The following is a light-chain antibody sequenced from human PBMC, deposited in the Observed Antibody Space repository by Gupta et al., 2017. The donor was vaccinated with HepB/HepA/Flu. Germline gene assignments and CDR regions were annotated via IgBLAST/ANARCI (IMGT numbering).Light chain of an antibody. Sequence: EIVLTPYPASLSLSPGERATLSCRASENLGSYLAWYQQKPGQAPRLLIYDSSNRATGIPARFSGSGSGTDFTLTIDSLETEDFALYYCQQRSVWWTFGQGTKVEIK. CDR3: QQRSVWWT. J-gene: IGKJ1*01. V-gene: IGKV3-11*01. CDR2: DSS. CDR1: ENLGSY.